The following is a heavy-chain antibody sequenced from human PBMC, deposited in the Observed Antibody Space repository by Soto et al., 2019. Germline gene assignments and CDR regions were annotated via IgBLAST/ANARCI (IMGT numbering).Heavy chain of an antibody. Sequence: GASVKVSCKASGYTFTSYAMHWVRQAPGQRLEWMGWINAGNGNTKYSQKFQGRVTITRDTSASTAYMELSSLRSEDTAVYYCARDLLFYDILTGYYGMDVWGQGTTVTVSS. D-gene: IGHD3-9*01. V-gene: IGHV1-3*01. J-gene: IGHJ6*01. CDR2: INAGNGNT. CDR1: GYTFTSYA. CDR3: ARDLLFYDILTGYYGMDV.